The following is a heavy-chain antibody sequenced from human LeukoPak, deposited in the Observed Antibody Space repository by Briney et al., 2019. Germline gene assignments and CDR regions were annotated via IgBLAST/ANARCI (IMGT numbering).Heavy chain of an antibody. CDR2: INDSGST. CDR1: GGSSSIYY. J-gene: IGHJ4*02. V-gene: IGHV4-34*01. D-gene: IGHD7-27*01. Sequence: SETLSLTCAVYGGSSSIYYWTWIRQPPGKGLEWIGEINDSGSTNLNPSLKSRVTISVDTSKRHFSLSLSSVTAADTAVYYCATRSETGYYFDYWGQGTLVTVSS. CDR3: ATRSETGYYFDY.